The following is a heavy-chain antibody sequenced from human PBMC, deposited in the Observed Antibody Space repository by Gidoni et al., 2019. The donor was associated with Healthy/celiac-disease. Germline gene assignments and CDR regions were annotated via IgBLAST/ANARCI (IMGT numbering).Heavy chain of an antibody. D-gene: IGHD6-19*01. Sequence: QVQLQESGPGLVKPSETLSLTCTVSGGSISSYYWSWIRQPPGKGLEWIGYIYYSGSTNYNPSLKSRVTISVDTSKNQFSLKLSSVTAADTAVYYCARDSSGWYNGMDVWGQGTTVTVSS. CDR1: GGSISSYY. CDR2: IYYSGST. V-gene: IGHV4-59*01. J-gene: IGHJ6*02. CDR3: ARDSSGWYNGMDV.